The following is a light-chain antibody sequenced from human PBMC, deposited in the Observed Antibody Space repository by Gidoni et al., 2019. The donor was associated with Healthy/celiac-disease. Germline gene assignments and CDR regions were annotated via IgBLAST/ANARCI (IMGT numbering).Light chain of an antibody. V-gene: IGLV3-1*01. CDR2: QDS. Sequence: SDELTQPPSVSVSPGQTASITCSGDKLGDKYACWYQQKPGQSPVLVIYQDSKRPSGIPERFSGSNSGNTATLTISGTQAMDEADYYCQAWDSSTVVVFGGGTKLTVL. CDR1: KLGDKY. J-gene: IGLJ2*01. CDR3: QAWDSSTVVV.